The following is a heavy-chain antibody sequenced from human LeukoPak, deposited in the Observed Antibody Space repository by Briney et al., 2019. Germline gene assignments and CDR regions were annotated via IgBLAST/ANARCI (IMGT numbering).Heavy chain of an antibody. CDR3: ARDPGSSAFDS. J-gene: IGHJ4*02. V-gene: IGHV3-7*01. CDR2: INQDGSVR. Sequence: TGGSLRLSCAASGFTFSSYWMSWVRQTPEKGLEFVANINQDGSVRNYVDSVKGRFTISRDNAEKSLHLQMNSLRADDTAVYYCARDPGSSAFDSWGQGTLVTVSS. D-gene: IGHD5/OR15-5a*01. CDR1: GFTFSSYW.